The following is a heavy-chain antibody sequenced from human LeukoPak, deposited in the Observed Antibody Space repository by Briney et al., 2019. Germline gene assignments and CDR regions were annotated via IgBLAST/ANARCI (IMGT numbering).Heavy chain of an antibody. V-gene: IGHV3-23*01. J-gene: IGHJ4*02. Sequence: GGSLKLSCEASGFTFTSYAISWVRQAPGKGLEWISSISAYNGNTNYAHTLKGRFTISRDNSKNTLYLQMNSLRAEDTAVYYCAKDLTPGIAASITDYWGQGSLVTVSS. CDR2: ISAYNGNT. D-gene: IGHD6-13*01. CDR3: AKDLTPGIAASITDY. CDR1: GFTFTSYA.